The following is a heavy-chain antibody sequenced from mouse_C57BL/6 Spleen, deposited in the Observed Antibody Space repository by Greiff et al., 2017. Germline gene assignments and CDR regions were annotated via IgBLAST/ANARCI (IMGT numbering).Heavy chain of an antibody. V-gene: IGHV1-26*01. CDR3: ARDTTVVASYYAMDY. CDR2: INPNNGGT. CDR1: GYTFTDYY. D-gene: IGHD1-1*01. Sequence: EVQLQQSGPELVKPGASVKISCKASGYTFTDYYMNWVKQSHGKSLEWIGDINPNNGGTSYNQKFKGKATLTVDKSSSTAYMELRSLTSEDSAVYYCARDTTVVASYYAMDYWGQGTSVTVSS. J-gene: IGHJ4*01.